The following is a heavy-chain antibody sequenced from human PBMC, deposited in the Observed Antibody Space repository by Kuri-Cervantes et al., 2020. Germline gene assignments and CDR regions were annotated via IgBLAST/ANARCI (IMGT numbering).Heavy chain of an antibody. V-gene: IGHV4-30-2*01. J-gene: IGHJ4*02. Sequence: YNPSLKSRVTISGDRSKNQFSLKLSSVTAADTAVYYCARAGNPAGQYYFDSWGQGTLVTVSS. CDR3: ARAGNPAGQYYFDS. D-gene: IGHD1-14*01.